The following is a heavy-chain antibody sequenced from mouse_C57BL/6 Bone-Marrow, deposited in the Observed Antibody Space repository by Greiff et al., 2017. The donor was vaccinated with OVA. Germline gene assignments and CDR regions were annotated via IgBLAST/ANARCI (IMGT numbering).Heavy chain of an antibody. D-gene: IGHD1-1*02. CDR3: ARRRRGSWFAY. J-gene: IGHJ3*01. Sequence: QVQLQQSGPELVKPGASVKLSCKASGYTFTSYDINWVKQRPGQGLEWIGRIYPRDGSTKYNEKFKGKATLTVDKSSSSAYMELHCLTSEDSTVYFCARRRRGSWFAYWGQGTLVTVSA. CDR2: IYPRDGST. V-gene: IGHV1-85*01. CDR1: GYTFTSYD.